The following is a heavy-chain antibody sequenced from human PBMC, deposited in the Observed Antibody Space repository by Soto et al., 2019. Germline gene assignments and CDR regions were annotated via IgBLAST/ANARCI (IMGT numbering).Heavy chain of an antibody. V-gene: IGHV2-5*02. CDR1: GFSLTTYGVG. J-gene: IGHJ4*02. D-gene: IGHD1-7*01. Sequence: QITLKESGPTLVKPTQTLTLTCTFSGFSLTTYGVGVGWVRQPPGKALEGLALIYWDHDKRYSPSLKSRLTMTKDNSKNHVVLTMTNMDPVDTATYYCAHRLTLNSDWNYGRFDYWGQGTLVTVSS. CDR3: AHRLTLNSDWNYGRFDY. CDR2: IYWDHDK.